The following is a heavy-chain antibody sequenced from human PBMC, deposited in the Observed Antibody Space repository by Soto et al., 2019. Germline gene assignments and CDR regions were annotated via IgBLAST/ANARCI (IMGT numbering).Heavy chain of an antibody. V-gene: IGHV4-59*01. Sequence: SETLSLTCTVSGGSISSYYWSWIRQPPGKGLEWIGYIYYSGSTNYNPSLKSRVTISVDTSKNQFSLKLSSVTAADTGVYYCARAKGIAAAASTLYDYYYYYYGMDVWGQGTTVTVSS. CDR2: IYYSGST. D-gene: IGHD6-13*01. CDR3: ARAKGIAAAASTLYDYYYYYYGMDV. J-gene: IGHJ6*02. CDR1: GGSISSYY.